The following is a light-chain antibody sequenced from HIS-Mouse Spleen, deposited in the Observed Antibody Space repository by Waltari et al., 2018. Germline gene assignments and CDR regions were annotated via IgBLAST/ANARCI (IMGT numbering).Light chain of an antibody. J-gene: IGKJ4*01. CDR2: DAS. V-gene: IGKV1-13*02. CDR1: QGISSA. Sequence: AIQLTQSPSSLSASVGARVTITCRASQGISSALAWYQQKPGKAPKLLIYDASSLESGVPSRFSGSGSGTDFTLTISSLQPEDFATYYCQQFNSYPRLTFGGGTKVEIK. CDR3: QQFNSYPRLT.